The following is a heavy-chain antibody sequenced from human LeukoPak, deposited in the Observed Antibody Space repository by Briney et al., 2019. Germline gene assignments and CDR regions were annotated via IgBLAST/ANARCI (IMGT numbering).Heavy chain of an antibody. CDR3: ARVRRHCSSTSCTGYNWFDP. CDR1: GYTFTGYY. Sequence: ASVKVSCKASGYTFTGYYMHWVRQAPGQGLEWMGWINPNSGGTNYAQKFQGRVTMTRDTSISTAYMELSRLRSDDTAVYYCARVRRHCSSTSCTGYNWFDPWGQGTLVTVSS. D-gene: IGHD2-2*01. J-gene: IGHJ5*02. V-gene: IGHV1-2*02. CDR2: INPNSGGT.